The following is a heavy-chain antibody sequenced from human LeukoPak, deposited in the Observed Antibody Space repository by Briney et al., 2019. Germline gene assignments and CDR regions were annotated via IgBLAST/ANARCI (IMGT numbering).Heavy chain of an antibody. CDR2: IYSGGST. CDR3: ARERSTDFDY. V-gene: IGHV3-66*01. CDR1: GLTVSSNY. Sequence: GGSLRLSCAASGLTVSSNYMSWVRQAPGRGLEWVSVIYSGGSTYYADSVKGRFTISRDNSKNTLYLQMNSLRAEDTAVYYCARERSTDFDYWGQGTLVTVSS. J-gene: IGHJ4*02.